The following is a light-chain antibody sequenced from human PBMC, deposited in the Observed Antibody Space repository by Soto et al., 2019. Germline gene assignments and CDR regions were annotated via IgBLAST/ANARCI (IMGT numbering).Light chain of an antibody. V-gene: IGKV1-5*03. CDR3: QQYETYPLT. CDR2: SAS. CDR1: QSVSGW. J-gene: IGKJ4*01. Sequence: DIQMTQSPSTLSASVGDRVTITCRAGQSVSGWLAWYRQKPGKAPELLIYSASTLETGVPSRFSGSGSGTEFTLTVSSLQPDDFATYYCQQYETYPLTFGGGTKIDI.